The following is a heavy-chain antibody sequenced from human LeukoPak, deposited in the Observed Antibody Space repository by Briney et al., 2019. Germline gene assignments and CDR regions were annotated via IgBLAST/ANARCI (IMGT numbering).Heavy chain of an antibody. V-gene: IGHV4-34*01. J-gene: IGHJ4*02. Sequence: KPSETLSLTCAVYGGSFSGYYWSWIRQPPGKGLEWIGEINHSGSTNYNPSLKSRVTISVDTSKNRFSLKLSSVTAADTAVYYCARHGIVVVPAAIWAYYFDYWGQGTLVTVSS. CDR2: INHSGST. CDR1: GGSFSGYY. CDR3: ARHGIVVVPAAIWAYYFDY. D-gene: IGHD2-2*01.